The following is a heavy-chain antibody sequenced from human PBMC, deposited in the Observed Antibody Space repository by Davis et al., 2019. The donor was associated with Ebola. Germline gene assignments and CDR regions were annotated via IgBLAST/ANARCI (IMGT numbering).Heavy chain of an antibody. Sequence: SPKISCAASGFTFSSYCMHWVRQAPGKGLEWVAVIWYDGSNKYYADSVKGRFTISRDNSKNTLYLQMNSLRAEDTAVYYCAKDHEDGWYDWGQGTLVTVSS. CDR3: AKDHEDGWYD. D-gene: IGHD6-19*01. CDR2: IWYDGSNK. CDR1: GFTFSSYC. J-gene: IGHJ4*02. V-gene: IGHV3-33*06.